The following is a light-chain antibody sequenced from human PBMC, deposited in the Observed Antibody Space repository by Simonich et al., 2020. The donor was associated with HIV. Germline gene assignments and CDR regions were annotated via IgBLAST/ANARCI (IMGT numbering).Light chain of an antibody. CDR3: QQYGSSRT. V-gene: IGKV3-20*01. CDR2: GAS. J-gene: IGKJ1*01. CDR1: QSVSSN. Sequence: IVMTQSPATLSVSPGERATLSCRASQSVSSNLAWYQQKPGQAPRLLIYGASSRATGIPDRFSGSGSGTDFTLTISRLEPEDFAVYYCQQYGSSRTFGQGTKVEIK.